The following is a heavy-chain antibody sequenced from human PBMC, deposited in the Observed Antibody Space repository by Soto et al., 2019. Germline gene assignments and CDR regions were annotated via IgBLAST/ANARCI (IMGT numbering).Heavy chain of an antibody. CDR2: ISDTGAST. D-gene: IGHD6-19*01. J-gene: IGHJ4*02. CDR1: GFTFKESA. V-gene: IGHV3-23*01. CDR3: AKGRGSGWAWYFDN. Sequence: EVRLLEAGGGLKQPGGSLRLSCAASGFTFKESAMNWVRQAPGKGLEWVASISDTGASTWYAESVRGRLSISGDNSKNTLYLQMNSLRGEDTAVYYCAKGRGSGWAWYFDNWGQGTLVTVSS.